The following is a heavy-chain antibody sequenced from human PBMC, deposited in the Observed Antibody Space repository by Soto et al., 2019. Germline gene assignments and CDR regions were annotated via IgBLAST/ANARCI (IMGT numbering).Heavy chain of an antibody. CDR1: GGSISSYY. CDR2: IYYSGST. V-gene: IGHV4-59*08. D-gene: IGHD5-12*01. Sequence: QVQLQESGPGLVKPSETLSLTCTVSGGSISSYYWSWIRQPPGKGLEWIGYIYYSGSTNYNPSLKSRVTISVDTSKNQCALTLSTVTAADAAVYSCARHGWSGYEHYWVQGSLVTVSS. CDR3: ARHGWSGYEHY. J-gene: IGHJ4*02.